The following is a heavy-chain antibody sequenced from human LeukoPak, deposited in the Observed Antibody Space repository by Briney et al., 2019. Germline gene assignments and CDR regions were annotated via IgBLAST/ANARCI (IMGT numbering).Heavy chain of an antibody. D-gene: IGHD3-10*01. CDR2: INHSGST. V-gene: IGHV4-34*01. Sequence: SETLSLTCAVYGGSFSGYYWSWIRQPPGKGLEWIGEINHSGSTNYNPSLKSRVTISVDTSENQFSLKLSSVTAADTAVYYCARGLYYYGSGSPYNWFDPWGQGTLVTVSS. CDR3: ARGLYYYGSGSPYNWFDP. CDR1: GGSFSGYY. J-gene: IGHJ5*02.